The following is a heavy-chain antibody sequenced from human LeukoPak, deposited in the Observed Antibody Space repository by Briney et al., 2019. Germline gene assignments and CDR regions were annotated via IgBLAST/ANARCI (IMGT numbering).Heavy chain of an antibody. V-gene: IGHV3-21*04. CDR3: ANHRRIYYYFDY. D-gene: IGHD2-15*01. CDR2: ISSSSNYI. J-gene: IGHJ4*02. CDR1: GFTFSSYS. Sequence: GGSLRLSCAASGFTFSSYSMNWVRQAPGKGLEWVSSISSSSNYIYYADSVKGRFTFSRDNAKNSLYLQMNSLRAEDTAVYYCANHRRIYYYFDYWGQGTLVTVSS.